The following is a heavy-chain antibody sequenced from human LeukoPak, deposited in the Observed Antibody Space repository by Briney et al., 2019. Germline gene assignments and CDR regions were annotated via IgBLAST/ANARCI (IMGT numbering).Heavy chain of an antibody. V-gene: IGHV4-39*07. CDR3: ARGRITAMAAFDY. D-gene: IGHD5-18*01. J-gene: IGHJ4*02. CDR2: IYYSGST. Sequence: NPSETLSLTCTVSGGSISSSSYYWGWIRQPPGKGLEWIGSIYYSGSTYYNPSLKSRVTISVDTSKNQFSLKLSSVTAADTAVYYCARGRITAMAAFDYWGQGTLVIVSS. CDR1: GGSISSSSYY.